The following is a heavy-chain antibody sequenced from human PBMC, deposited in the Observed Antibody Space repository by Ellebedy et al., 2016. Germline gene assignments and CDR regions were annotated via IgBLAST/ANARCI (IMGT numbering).Heavy chain of an antibody. Sequence: GGSLRLSCRASGFTFGEYAMSWFRQAPGKGLEWVGLIRSKAYGGTTEYVASVKGRFTISRDDSKSIAYLQMNSLKIEDTAVYYCTRGSYEHWGQGTLVTVSS. D-gene: IGHD1-26*01. CDR2: IRSKAYGGTT. CDR3: TRGSYEH. V-gene: IGHV3-49*03. CDR1: GFTFGEYA. J-gene: IGHJ1*01.